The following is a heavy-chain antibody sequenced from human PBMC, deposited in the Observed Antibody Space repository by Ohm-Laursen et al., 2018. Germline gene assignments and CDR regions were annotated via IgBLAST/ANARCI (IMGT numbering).Heavy chain of an antibody. CDR3: ARETSLRAFDI. J-gene: IGHJ3*02. Sequence: SDTLSLTCAVSGYSISSGYYWGWIRQPPGKGLEWIGSIYHSGNTYDIPSLKSRVTISVDTSKNKFSLKLSSVTAADTAVYYCARETSLRAFDIWGQGTMVTVSS. V-gene: IGHV4-38-2*02. CDR1: GYSISSGYY. D-gene: IGHD4-11*01. CDR2: IYHSGNT.